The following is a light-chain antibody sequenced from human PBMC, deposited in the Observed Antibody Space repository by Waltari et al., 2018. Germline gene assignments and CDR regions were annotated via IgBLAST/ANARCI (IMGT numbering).Light chain of an antibody. V-gene: IGLV2-14*01. CDR1: SSDIGRYNY. Sequence: QSALTQPASVSGSLGQSITISCTGSSSDIGRYNYVSWYQQFPDRAPKLIIYDVTNRPSGVSNRFSGSKSANTASLTISGLQPEDAANHYCASYNPGSTVVFGGGTELTVL. J-gene: IGLJ3*02. CDR2: DVT. CDR3: ASYNPGSTVV.